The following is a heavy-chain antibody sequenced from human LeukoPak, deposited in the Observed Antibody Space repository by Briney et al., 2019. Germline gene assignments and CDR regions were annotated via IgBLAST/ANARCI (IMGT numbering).Heavy chain of an antibody. CDR3: ARGPGYCSSTSCPGGNWFDP. Sequence: SQTLSLTCAVPGGSISSGGYSWSWIRQPPGKGLEWIGYIYHSGSTYYNPSLKSRVTISVDRSKNQFSLKLSSVTAADTAVYYCARGPGYCSSTSCPGGNWFDPWGQGTLVTVSS. V-gene: IGHV4-30-2*01. CDR2: IYHSGST. D-gene: IGHD2-2*01. CDR1: GGSISSGGYS. J-gene: IGHJ5*02.